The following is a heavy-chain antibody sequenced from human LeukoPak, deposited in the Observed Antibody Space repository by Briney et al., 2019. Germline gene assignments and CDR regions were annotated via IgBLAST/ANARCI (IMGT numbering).Heavy chain of an antibody. V-gene: IGHV1-8*02. D-gene: IGHD3-22*01. Sequence: HGASVKVSCKASGYTFTSYDINWVRQATGQGLEWMGWMNPNSGNTGYAQKFQGRVTMTRNTSISTAYMELSSLRSEDTAVYYCARGLDSSGYTDFDYWGQGTLVTVSS. CDR2: MNPNSGNT. CDR3: ARGLDSSGYTDFDY. J-gene: IGHJ4*02. CDR1: GYTFTSYD.